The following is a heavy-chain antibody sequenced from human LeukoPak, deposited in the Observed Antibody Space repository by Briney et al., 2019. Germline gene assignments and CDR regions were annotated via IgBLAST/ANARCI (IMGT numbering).Heavy chain of an antibody. D-gene: IGHD2-15*01. CDR1: GFTFSSYS. V-gene: IGHV3-21*01. Sequence: GGSLRLSCAASGFTFSSYSMNWVRQAPGKGLEWVSSISSSSSYIYYADSVKGRFTISRDNAKNSLYLQMNSLRAEDTAVYYCARGLKTGVRVDWGQGTLVTVSS. J-gene: IGHJ4*02. CDR2: ISSSSSYI. CDR3: ARGLKTGVRVD.